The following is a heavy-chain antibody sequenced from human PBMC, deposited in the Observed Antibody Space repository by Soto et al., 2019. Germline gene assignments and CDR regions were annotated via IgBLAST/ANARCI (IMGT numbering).Heavy chain of an antibody. CDR3: AHSRGYNGYEGPPLDDMDV. J-gene: IGHJ6*02. CDR2: IYWNDVK. V-gene: IGHV2-5*01. CDR1: GFSVKTSGVG. Sequence: SGPTLVNPTQTLTLTCTCSGFSVKTSGVGVGWIRQPPGKTLEWLALIYWNDVKRYSPSLKSRLTITKDTSKNQVVLTVTNVDRGDTATYYCAHSRGYNGYEGPPLDDMDVRGQGTKGTVSS. D-gene: IGHD5-12*01.